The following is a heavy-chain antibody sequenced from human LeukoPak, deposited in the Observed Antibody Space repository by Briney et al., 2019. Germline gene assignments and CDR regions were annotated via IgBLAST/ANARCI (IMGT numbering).Heavy chain of an antibody. D-gene: IGHD6-6*01. CDR3: ARPYLWSSSPYDAFDI. Sequence: SETLSLTCTVSGGSISSSSYYWGWIRQPPGKGLEWIGSIYYSGSTYYNPSLKSRVTISVDTSKNQFSLKLSSVTAADTAVYYCARPYLWSSSPYDAFDIWGQGTMVTVSS. CDR1: GGSISSSSYY. J-gene: IGHJ3*02. V-gene: IGHV4-39*01. CDR2: IYYSGST.